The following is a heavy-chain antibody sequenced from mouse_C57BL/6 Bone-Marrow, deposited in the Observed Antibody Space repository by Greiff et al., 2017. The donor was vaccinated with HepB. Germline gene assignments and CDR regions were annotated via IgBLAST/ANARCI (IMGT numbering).Heavy chain of an antibody. CDR3: ARQYYYGSRRGYWYFDV. Sequence: EVMLVESGGDLVKPGGSLKLSCAASGFTFSSYGMSWVRQTPDKRLEWVATISSGGSYTYYPDSVKGRFTISRDNAKNTLYLQMSSLKSEDTAMYYCARQYYYGSRRGYWYFDVWGTGTTVTVSS. V-gene: IGHV5-6*01. CDR2: ISSGGSYT. CDR1: GFTFSSYG. D-gene: IGHD1-1*01. J-gene: IGHJ1*03.